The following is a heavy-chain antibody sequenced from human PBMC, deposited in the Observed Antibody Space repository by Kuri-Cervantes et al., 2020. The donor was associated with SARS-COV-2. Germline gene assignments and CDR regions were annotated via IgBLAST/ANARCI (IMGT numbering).Heavy chain of an antibody. CDR2: IYSGGST. CDR3: AKDALMTTVVTDAFDI. J-gene: IGHJ3*02. V-gene: IGHV3-53*01. CDR1: GFTVSSNY. D-gene: IGHD4-23*01. Sequence: GGSLRLSCAASGFTVSSNYMSWVRQAPGKGLEWVSVIYSGGSTYYADSVKGRFTISRDNSKNTLYLQMNSLRAEDTAVYYCAKDALMTTVVTDAFDIWGQGTMVTVSS.